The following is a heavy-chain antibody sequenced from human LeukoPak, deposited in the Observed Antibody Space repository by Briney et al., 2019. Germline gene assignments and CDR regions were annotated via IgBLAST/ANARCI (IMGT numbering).Heavy chain of an antibody. J-gene: IGHJ5*02. Sequence: SETLSLTCTVSCRSISSSSYYWGWIRQPPGKGLEWIGSIYYSGSTYYNPSLKSRVTISVDTSKNQFSLKLSSVTAADTAVYYCARVPYNWNYGWFDPWGQGTLVTVSS. V-gene: IGHV4-39*01. CDR2: IYYSGST. D-gene: IGHD1-7*01. CDR3: ARVPYNWNYGWFDP. CDR1: CRSISSSSYY.